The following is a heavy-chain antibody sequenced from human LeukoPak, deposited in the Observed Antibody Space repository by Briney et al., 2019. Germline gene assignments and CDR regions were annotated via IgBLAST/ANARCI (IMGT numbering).Heavy chain of an antibody. CDR1: GLSLSTYH. CDR3: ARGDDSGYDEGGFDY. D-gene: IGHD5-12*01. V-gene: IGHV4-59*01. Sequence: ETGSLICTVSGLSLSTYHWSWIRQPPGKGLEWIGYNSYTGGTIYNPSLKSRVTVSLETSKNQFSLKLSSVTAADTAVYYCARGDDSGYDEGGFDYWGQGTLGPVSS. J-gene: IGHJ4*02. CDR2: NSYTGGT.